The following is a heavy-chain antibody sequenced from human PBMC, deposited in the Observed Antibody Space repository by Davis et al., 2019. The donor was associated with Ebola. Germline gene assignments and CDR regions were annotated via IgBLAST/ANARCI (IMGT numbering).Heavy chain of an antibody. V-gene: IGHV3-30*03. CDR3: SSPNFDY. J-gene: IGHJ4*02. CDR1: GLTFSRYG. CDR2: ISYDGSNK. Sequence: GESLKISCAASGLTFSRYGMHWVRQAPGKGLEWVAVISYDGSNKYYADSVKGRFTISRDNSKNTLYLQMNSLRAEDTAVYYCSSPNFDYWGQGTLVTVSS.